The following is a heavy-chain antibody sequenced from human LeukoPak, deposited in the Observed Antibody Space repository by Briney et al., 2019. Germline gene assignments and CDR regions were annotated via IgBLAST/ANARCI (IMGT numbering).Heavy chain of an antibody. D-gene: IGHD3-10*01. CDR1: GFTFSRYS. Sequence: GGSLRLSCAASGFTFSRYSMNWVRQAPGKGLEWVSSISSSSYIYYADSVKGRFTISRANAKNSLYLQMNSLRAEDTAVYHCARDRITMVRGVMDVWGQGTTVTVSS. V-gene: IGHV3-21*01. CDR2: ISSSSYI. CDR3: ARDRITMVRGVMDV. J-gene: IGHJ6*02.